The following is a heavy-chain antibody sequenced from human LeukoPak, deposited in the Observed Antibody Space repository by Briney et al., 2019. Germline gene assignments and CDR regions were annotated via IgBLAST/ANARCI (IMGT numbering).Heavy chain of an antibody. D-gene: IGHD3-22*01. CDR1: GFTFSSYW. CDR2: INSDGSST. Sequence: GGSLRLSCAASGFTFSSYWMHWVRQAPGKGLVWVSRINSDGSSTSYADSVKGRFTISRDNAKNTLFLHMNSLRAEDTAVYYCARDYYDSSGYLSGMDVWGQGTTVTVPS. CDR3: ARDYYDSSGYLSGMDV. V-gene: IGHV3-74*01. J-gene: IGHJ6*02.